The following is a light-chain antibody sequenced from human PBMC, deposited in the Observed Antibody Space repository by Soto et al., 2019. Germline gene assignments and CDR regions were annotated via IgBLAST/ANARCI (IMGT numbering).Light chain of an antibody. CDR2: GAS. CDR1: QSVSSSY. J-gene: IGKJ5*01. Sequence: ENVLTPSPGTPSFSPGGKTPLSSRARQSVSSSYLAWYQQKPGQAPRLLIYGASSRATGIPDRFSGSGSGTDFTLTISRLELEDFAVYYCQDYDSSLFTFGQGTRLEIK. CDR3: QDYDSSLFT. V-gene: IGKV3-20*01.